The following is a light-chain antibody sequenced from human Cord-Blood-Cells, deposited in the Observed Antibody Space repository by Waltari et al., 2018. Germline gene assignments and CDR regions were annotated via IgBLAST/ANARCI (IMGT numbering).Light chain of an antibody. Sequence: DIQLTQSPSFLSASVGDRVTITCRASQGISSYLAWYQLKPGKAPKLLIYAASTLQSGVPSRFSGSRSGTEAALTSSSLQPEDFATYYCQQLNSYPYTFGQGTKLEIK. V-gene: IGKV1-9*01. CDR3: QQLNSYPYT. CDR2: AAS. J-gene: IGKJ2*01. CDR1: QGISSY.